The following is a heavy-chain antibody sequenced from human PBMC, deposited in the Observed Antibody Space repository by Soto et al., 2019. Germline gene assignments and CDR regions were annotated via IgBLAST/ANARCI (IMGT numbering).Heavy chain of an antibody. D-gene: IGHD2-21*02. CDR1: GGSINSYS. Sequence: SETLSLTCTVSGGSINSYSWNWIRQPAGKGLEWIGRIFTSGSTNYNPSLRSRVTVSIDTSKNQFSLRLGSVAAADTTLYYCARGTGDAFDYWGQGTLVTVSS. V-gene: IGHV4-4*07. CDR3: ARGTGDAFDY. J-gene: IGHJ4*02. CDR2: IFTSGST.